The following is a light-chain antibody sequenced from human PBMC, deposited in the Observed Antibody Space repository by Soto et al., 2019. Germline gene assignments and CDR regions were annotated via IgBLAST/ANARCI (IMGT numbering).Light chain of an antibody. CDR1: QTVTSSY. CDR3: QQYGSSPPT. J-gene: IGKJ1*01. CDR2: GAS. V-gene: IGKV3-20*01. Sequence: EIVLTQSPGTLSSSPGERVTISCRASQTVTSSYLAWYQQKPGQAPRLLIYGASSRATGIPDRLSGSGSGTDFTLTISRLEPEDFAVYYCQQYGSSPPTFGQGTKV.